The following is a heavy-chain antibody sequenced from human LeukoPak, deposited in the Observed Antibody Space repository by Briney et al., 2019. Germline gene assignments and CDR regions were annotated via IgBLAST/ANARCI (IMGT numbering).Heavy chain of an antibody. V-gene: IGHV3-53*01. CDR1: GFTVSSNY. CDR3: ARDRYYDHAFDI. J-gene: IGHJ3*02. D-gene: IGHD3-22*01. Sequence: GSLQLSCAASGFTVSSNYMSWVRQAPGKGLERVSVIYSGGSTYYADSVKGRFTISRDNSKNTLYLQMNSLRAEDTAVYYCARDRYYDHAFDIWGQGTMVTVSS. CDR2: IYSGGST.